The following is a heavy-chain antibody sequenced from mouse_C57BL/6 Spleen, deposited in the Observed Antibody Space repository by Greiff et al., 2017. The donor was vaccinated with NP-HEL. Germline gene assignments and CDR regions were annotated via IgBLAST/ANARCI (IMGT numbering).Heavy chain of an antibody. Sequence: QVQLQQPGAELVKPGASVKLSCKASGYTFTSYWMHWVKQRPGQGLEWIGMIHPNSGSTNYNEKFKSKATLTVDKSSSTAYMQLSSLTSEDSAVYDCARRGGYYDAMDYWGQGTSVTVSS. D-gene: IGHD2-2*01. V-gene: IGHV1-64*01. CDR2: IHPNSGST. CDR1: GYTFTSYW. J-gene: IGHJ4*01. CDR3: ARRGGYYDAMDY.